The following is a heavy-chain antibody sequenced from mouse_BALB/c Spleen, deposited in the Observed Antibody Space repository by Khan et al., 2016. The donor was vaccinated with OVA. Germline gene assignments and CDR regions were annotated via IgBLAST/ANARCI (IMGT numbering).Heavy chain of an antibody. V-gene: IGHV2-6-5*01. Sequence: QVQLKESGPGLVAPSQSLSITCTVSGFSLTDYAVSWIRQPPGKGLEWLGVIWVSGSKYYNSVLKPRLSISKDNSKRQVFLKMNSLQTDDTAMYFCARDPPCYSMDYWGQGTTVTVSS. CDR2: IWVSGSK. CDR3: ARDPPCYSMDY. CDR1: GFSLTDYA. J-gene: IGHJ4*01.